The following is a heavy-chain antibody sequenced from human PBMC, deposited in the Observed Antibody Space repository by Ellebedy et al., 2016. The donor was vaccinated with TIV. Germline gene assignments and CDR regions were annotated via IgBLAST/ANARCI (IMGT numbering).Heavy chain of an antibody. CDR2: ISGSGGST. CDR1: GFTFSSYA. Sequence: PGGSLRLSCAASGFTFSSYAMSWVRQAPGKGLEWVSVISGSGGSTYYADSVKGRFTISRDNSENTLYLQMDSLRAEDTAVYYCARDQGHRTAVVGTNADYWGQGTLVTVSS. V-gene: IGHV3-23*01. J-gene: IGHJ4*02. D-gene: IGHD6-13*01. CDR3: ARDQGHRTAVVGTNADY.